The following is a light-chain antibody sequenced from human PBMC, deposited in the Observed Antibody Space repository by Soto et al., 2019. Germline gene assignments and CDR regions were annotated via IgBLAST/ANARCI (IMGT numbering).Light chain of an antibody. V-gene: IGKV1-39*01. CDR2: AAS. Sequence: DIQMTQSPSSLSASVGDRVTITCRASQSISSYLNWYQQKPGKAPKLLIYAASSLQSGVPSRFSGSGSGKDFTITISSLQPEDFATYYCQQSYSTPLTFGAGTKVEIK. CDR1: QSISSY. J-gene: IGKJ4*01. CDR3: QQSYSTPLT.